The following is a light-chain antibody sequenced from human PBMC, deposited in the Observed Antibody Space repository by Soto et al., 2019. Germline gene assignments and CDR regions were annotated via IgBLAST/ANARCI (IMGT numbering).Light chain of an antibody. Sequence: DIQMTQSPSTLSASVGDRVTITCRASQSTSTWLAWYQHKPGKAPNLLIYKASSLESGVPSRFSGSGSGTEFTLTISNLQPDYVATYYCQTYGRYRTFGQGTKVEIK. V-gene: IGKV1-5*03. CDR3: QTYGRYRT. CDR2: KAS. J-gene: IGKJ1*01. CDR1: QSTSTW.